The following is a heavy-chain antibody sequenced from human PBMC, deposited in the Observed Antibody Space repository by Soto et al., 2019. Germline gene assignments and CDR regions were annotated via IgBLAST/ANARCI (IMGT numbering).Heavy chain of an antibody. Sequence: GASVKVSCKASGYTFTSYGIRWVRQAPGKGLEWMGGFDPEDGETIYAQKFQGRVTMTEDTSTDTAYMELSSLRSEDTAVYYCATDLYDSRGLGAFDIWGQGTMGTVSS. D-gene: IGHD3-22*01. V-gene: IGHV1-24*01. CDR2: FDPEDGET. J-gene: IGHJ3*02. CDR3: ATDLYDSRGLGAFDI. CDR1: GYTFTSYG.